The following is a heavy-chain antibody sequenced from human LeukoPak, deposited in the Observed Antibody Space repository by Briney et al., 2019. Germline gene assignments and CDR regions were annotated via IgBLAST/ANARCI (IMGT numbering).Heavy chain of an antibody. CDR2: IGTAGDT. V-gene: IGHV3-13*04. Sequence: GGSLRLSCAASGFTFSSYDMHWVRQATGKGLEWVSAIGTAGDTYYPGSVKGRFTISRENAKNSLYLQMNSLRAGDTAVYYCARGHGSGSYYDVPPSYYYYGMDVWGQGTTVTVSS. J-gene: IGHJ6*02. D-gene: IGHD3-10*01. CDR3: ARGHGSGSYYDVPPSYYYYGMDV. CDR1: GFTFSSYD.